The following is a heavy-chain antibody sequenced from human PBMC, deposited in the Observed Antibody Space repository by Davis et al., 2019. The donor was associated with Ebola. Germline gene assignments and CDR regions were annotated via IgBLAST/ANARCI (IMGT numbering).Heavy chain of an antibody. CDR1: GFTFSSYS. Sequence: GESLKISCAASGFTFSSYSMNWVRQAPGKGLEWVSSTSSSSSYIYYADSVKGRFTISRDNAKNSLYLQMNSLRAEDTAVYYCARARSTIFGAKTYYMDVWGKGTTVTVSS. CDR2: TSSSSSYI. J-gene: IGHJ6*03. CDR3: ARARSTIFGAKTYYMDV. D-gene: IGHD3-3*01. V-gene: IGHV3-21*01.